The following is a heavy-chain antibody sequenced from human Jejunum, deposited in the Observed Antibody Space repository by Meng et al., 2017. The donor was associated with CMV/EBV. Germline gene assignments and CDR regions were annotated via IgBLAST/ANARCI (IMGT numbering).Heavy chain of an antibody. Sequence: SCTASGFSLSTYSMTWVRQAPGKGLEWVAYIGTGSTKYYADSLAGRFTVSRDDAKNSLYLQMNSLRGEDTAVYFCVRDPVVSGLDVWGQGTTVTVSS. J-gene: IGHJ6*02. D-gene: IGHD5/OR15-5a*01. CDR2: IGTGSTK. CDR3: VRDPVVSGLDV. V-gene: IGHV3-48*04. CDR1: GFSLSTYS.